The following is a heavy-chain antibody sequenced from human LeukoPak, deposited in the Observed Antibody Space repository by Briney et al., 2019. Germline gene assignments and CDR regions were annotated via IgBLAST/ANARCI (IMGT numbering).Heavy chain of an antibody. V-gene: IGHV1-69*05. CDR3: ARGAVVVPAATPLYYYYMDV. CDR1: GGTFSSYA. D-gene: IGHD2-2*01. J-gene: IGHJ6*03. Sequence: GASVKVSCKASGGTFSSYAISWVRQAPGQGLEWMGGIIPIFGTANYAQKFQGRVTITTDESTSTAYMELSSLRSEDTAVYYCARGAVVVPAATPLYYYYMDVWGKGTTVTVSS. CDR2: IIPIFGTA.